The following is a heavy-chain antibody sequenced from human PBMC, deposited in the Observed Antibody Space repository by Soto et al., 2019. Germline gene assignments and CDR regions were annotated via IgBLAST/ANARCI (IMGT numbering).Heavy chain of an antibody. CDR3: ARVPPWGDSGSFYIQHYDS. V-gene: IGHV1-3*01. Sequence: ASVKVSCKASGYSFTDYHIHWVRQAPGQRLQWMGWINVGSGNTKYAQDFQGRVTFTRDTAATTTFMELSSLRSEDAAVYYCARVPPWGDSGSFYIQHYDSWGQGTLVTVSS. J-gene: IGHJ4*02. CDR1: GYSFTDYH. CDR2: INVGSGNT. D-gene: IGHD3-10*01.